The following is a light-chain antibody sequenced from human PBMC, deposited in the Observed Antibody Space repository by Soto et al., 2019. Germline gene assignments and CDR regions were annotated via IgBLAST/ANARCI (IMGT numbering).Light chain of an antibody. V-gene: IGKV1-5*01. CDR1: QSISSW. CDR3: QQYNSFLWT. Sequence: DIPMTQSPSTLSAFVGDRVTITCRASQSISSWLAWYQHKPGKAPKLLIYDASSLESGVPSRFSGSGSGTNFTLTISSLQPDDFATYYCQQYNSFLWTFGQGTKVEIK. CDR2: DAS. J-gene: IGKJ1*01.